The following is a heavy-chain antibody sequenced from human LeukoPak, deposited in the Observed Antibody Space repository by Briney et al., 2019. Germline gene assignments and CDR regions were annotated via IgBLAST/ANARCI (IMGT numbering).Heavy chain of an antibody. D-gene: IGHD3-9*01. Sequence: PGGSLRLSCAASGFTFSSYGMHWVRQAPGKGLEWVAVISYDGSNKYYADSVKGRFTISRDNSKNTLYLQMNSLRAEDTAVYYCAKDRGFDWLGFGGMDVWGKGTTVTVSS. V-gene: IGHV3-30*18. CDR1: GFTFSSYG. CDR3: AKDRGFDWLGFGGMDV. CDR2: ISYDGSNK. J-gene: IGHJ6*04.